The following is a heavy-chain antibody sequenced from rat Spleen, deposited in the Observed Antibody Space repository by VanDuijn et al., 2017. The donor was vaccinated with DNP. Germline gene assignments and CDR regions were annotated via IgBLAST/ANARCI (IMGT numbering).Heavy chain of an antibody. V-gene: IGHV5-27*01. D-gene: IGHD1-11*01. J-gene: IGHJ2*01. Sequence: EVQLVESGGDLVQPGRSLKLSCAASGFTFSDYNMAWVRQAPKKGLEWVASISASGGSTSYRDSVKGRFTVSRDNAKSTLYLQMDSLRSEDTATYYCTTEFGRGYWGQGVMVTVSS. CDR2: ISASGGST. CDR1: GFTFSDYN. CDR3: TTEFGRGY.